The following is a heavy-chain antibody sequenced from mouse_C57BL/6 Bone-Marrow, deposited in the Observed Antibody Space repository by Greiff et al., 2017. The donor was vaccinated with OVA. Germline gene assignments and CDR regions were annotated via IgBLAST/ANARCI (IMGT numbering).Heavy chain of an antibody. J-gene: IGHJ4*01. Sequence: QVQLQQSGAELARPGASVKLSCKASGYTFTSYGISWVKQRIGQGLEWIGEIYPRSGNTYYNEKFKGKATLTADKSSSTAYMELRSLTSEDSAVYFCAAIYYYGSSFYYYAMDCWDQGTSVTVSA. V-gene: IGHV1-81*01. D-gene: IGHD1-1*01. CDR3: AAIYYYGSSFYYYAMDC. CDR1: GYTFTSYG. CDR2: IYPRSGNT.